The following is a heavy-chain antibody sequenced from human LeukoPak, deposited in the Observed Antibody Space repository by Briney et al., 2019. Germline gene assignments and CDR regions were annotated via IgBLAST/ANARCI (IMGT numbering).Heavy chain of an antibody. CDR2: INPSDGST. V-gene: IGHV1-46*01. D-gene: IGHD6-13*01. Sequence: ASVKVSCKASGYTFTNYYLHWVRQAPGQGLEWMGIINPSDGSTSYAQKFQGRVTMTRDTSTSTVYMELSSLRSGDTAVYYCARDKYSRSWLFDYWGQGTLVTVSS. J-gene: IGHJ4*02. CDR3: ARDKYSRSWLFDY. CDR1: GYTFTNYY.